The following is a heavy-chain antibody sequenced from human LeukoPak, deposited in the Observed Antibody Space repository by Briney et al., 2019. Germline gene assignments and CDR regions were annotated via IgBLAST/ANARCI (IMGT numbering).Heavy chain of an antibody. V-gene: IGHV4-39*07. J-gene: IGHJ6*02. CDR2: VYYSGST. Sequence: SETLSLTCTVSGDSISSSSYYWGWIRQPPGKGLEWIGNVYYSGSTYYNPSLKSRVTISVDTSKNQFSLKLSSVTAADTAVYYCARVGGYRSGSYYPWLYYYYYGMDVWGQGTTVTVSS. D-gene: IGHD3-10*01. CDR3: ARVGGYRSGSYYPWLYYYYYGMDV. CDR1: GDSISSSSYY.